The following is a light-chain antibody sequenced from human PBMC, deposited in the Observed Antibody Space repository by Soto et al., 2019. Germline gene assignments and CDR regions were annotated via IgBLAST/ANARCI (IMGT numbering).Light chain of an antibody. CDR3: CSYAGSYTFV. CDR1: SSNIGNYNY. Sequence: QSVLTQPRSVSGSPGQSVTISCTGTSSNIGNYNYVSWYQQHPGKAPKFMIYDVSKRPSGVPDRFSGSKSGNMASLTISGLQTEDEADYYCCSYAGSYTFVFGTGTKVTVL. CDR2: DVS. J-gene: IGLJ1*01. V-gene: IGLV2-11*01.